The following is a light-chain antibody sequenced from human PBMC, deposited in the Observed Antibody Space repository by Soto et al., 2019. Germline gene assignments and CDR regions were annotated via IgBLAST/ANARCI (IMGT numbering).Light chain of an antibody. Sequence: EIVLTQSPGTLSLSPGERATLSCRASQSVSSSYLAWYQQKPGQAPRLLIYGASSRATGIPDRFSGSGSGTDFTLTISRLAPADFVLYYCQQYSSSPLTFGGGTKVEIK. CDR3: QQYSSSPLT. CDR1: QSVSSSY. J-gene: IGKJ4*01. CDR2: GAS. V-gene: IGKV3-20*01.